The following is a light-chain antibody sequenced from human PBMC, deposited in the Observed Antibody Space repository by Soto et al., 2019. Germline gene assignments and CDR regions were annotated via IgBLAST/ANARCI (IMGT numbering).Light chain of an antibody. Sequence: QSALTQPASVSGSPGQSITISCTGTSSDVGDYIYVSWYQQHPGKAPKLIIYEVSNRPSGVSNRFSGSKSGNTASLTISRLQAEDGADYYCCSYTSSSTYVFGTGTKLTVL. V-gene: IGLV2-14*01. CDR1: SSDVGDYIY. J-gene: IGLJ1*01. CDR3: CSYTSSSTYV. CDR2: EVS.